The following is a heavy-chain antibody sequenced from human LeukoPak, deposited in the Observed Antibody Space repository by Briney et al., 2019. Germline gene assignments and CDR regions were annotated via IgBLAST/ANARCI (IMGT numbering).Heavy chain of an antibody. Sequence: GGSLRPSCAASGFHFSSHWMSWVRQAPGKGLEWVANIKQDGSEKYYVDSVKGRFTISRDNAKNSLYLQMNSLRAEDTAVYYCARVTQLDYFDYWGQGTLVTVSS. CDR2: IKQDGSEK. CDR3: ARVTQLDYFDY. CDR1: GFHFSSHW. V-gene: IGHV3-7*01. D-gene: IGHD6-13*01. J-gene: IGHJ4*02.